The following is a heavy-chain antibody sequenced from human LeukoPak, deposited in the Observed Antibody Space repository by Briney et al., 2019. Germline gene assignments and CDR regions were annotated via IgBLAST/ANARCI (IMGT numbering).Heavy chain of an antibody. Sequence: AGGSLRLSCAASGFTVSSNYMSWVRQAPGKGLEWVSVIYSGGSTYYADSVKGRFTISRDNSKNTLYLQMNSLRAEDTAVYYCARENYGDWFDYWGQGTLVTVSS. V-gene: IGHV3-53*01. J-gene: IGHJ4*02. D-gene: IGHD4-17*01. CDR3: ARENYGDWFDY. CDR2: IYSGGST. CDR1: GFTVSSNY.